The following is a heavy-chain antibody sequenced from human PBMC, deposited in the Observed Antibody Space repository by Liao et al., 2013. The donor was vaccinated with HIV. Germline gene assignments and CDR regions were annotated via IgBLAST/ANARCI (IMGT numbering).Heavy chain of an antibody. CDR3: AREPLYPYYYYYYMDV. D-gene: IGHD2-2*01. J-gene: IGHJ6*03. CDR2: IYTSGST. Sequence: QVQLQESGPGLVKPSETLSLTCTVSGGSMSDYYWTWVRQPAGKGLEWIGRIYTSGSTNYNPSLKSRVTMSVDTSKNQFSLKLSSVTAADTAVYYCAREPLYPYYYYYYMDVWGKGTTVTVSS. CDR1: GGSMSDYY. V-gene: IGHV4-4*07.